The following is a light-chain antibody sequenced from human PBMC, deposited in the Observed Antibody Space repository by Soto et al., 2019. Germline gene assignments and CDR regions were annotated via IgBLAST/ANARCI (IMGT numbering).Light chain of an antibody. CDR2: AAS. Sequence: AIQMTQSPSSLSASVGDRVTITCRASQGIRNDLGWYQQKPGKAPKLLIYAASILQSGVPSRFSGSGSGTDFALTIGSLQPEDFATYYCLQDYNYPRTFGQGTKVEIK. J-gene: IGKJ1*01. V-gene: IGKV1-6*01. CDR1: QGIRND. CDR3: LQDYNYPRT.